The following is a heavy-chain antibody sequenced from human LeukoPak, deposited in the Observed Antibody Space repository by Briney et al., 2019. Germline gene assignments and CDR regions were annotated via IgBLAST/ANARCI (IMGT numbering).Heavy chain of an antibody. V-gene: IGHV1-69*13. Sequence: SVKVSCKASGYTFTSYDINWVRQAPGQGLEWMGGIIPIFGTANYAQKFQGRVTITADESTSTAYMELSSLRSEDTAVYYCARGVGTSYYMDVWGKGTTVTVSS. CDR2: IIPIFGTA. J-gene: IGHJ6*03. CDR1: GYTFTSYD. D-gene: IGHD7-27*01. CDR3: ARGVGTSYYMDV.